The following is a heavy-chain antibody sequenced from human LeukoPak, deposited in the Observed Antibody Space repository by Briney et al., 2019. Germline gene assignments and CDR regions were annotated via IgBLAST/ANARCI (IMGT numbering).Heavy chain of an antibody. CDR1: GYAFTSYD. J-gene: IGHJ5*02. D-gene: IGHD3-22*01. Sequence: ASVKVSCKASGYAFTSYDINWVRQATGQGLEWMGWMNPNSGNTGYAQKFQGRVTITRNTSISTAYMELSSLGSEDTAVYFCARGLNLKVATHTSGDLWGQGTLVTVSS. CDR2: MNPNSGNT. CDR3: ARGLNLKVATHTSGDL. V-gene: IGHV1-8*03.